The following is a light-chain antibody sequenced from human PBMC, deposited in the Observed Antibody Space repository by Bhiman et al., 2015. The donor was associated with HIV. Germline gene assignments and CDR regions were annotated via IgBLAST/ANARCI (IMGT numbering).Light chain of an antibody. J-gene: IGLJ3*02. CDR1: SSNIGNNS. CDR2: DSD. Sequence: QSVLTQPPSVSAAPGQKVTISCSGSSSNIGNNSVSWYQQFPGTAPKLLIYDSDKRPSGIPDRFSGSKSGTSATLGITGLQTGDEADYYCGTWDSSLSAEVFGGGTKLTVL. V-gene: IGLV1-51*01. CDR3: GTWDSSLSAEV.